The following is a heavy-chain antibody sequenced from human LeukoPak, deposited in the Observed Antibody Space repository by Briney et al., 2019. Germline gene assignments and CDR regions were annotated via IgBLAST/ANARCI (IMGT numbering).Heavy chain of an antibody. CDR3: ARAKWELGSFQH. CDR2: IYYSGST. V-gene: IGHV4-59*01. D-gene: IGHD1-26*01. Sequence: SETLSLTCTVSGGSISSYYWSWIRQPPGKGLEWIGYIYYSGSTNYNPSLKSRVTISVDTSKNQFSLKLSSVTAADTAVYYCARAKWELGSFQHWGQDTLVTVSS. J-gene: IGHJ1*01. CDR1: GGSISSYY.